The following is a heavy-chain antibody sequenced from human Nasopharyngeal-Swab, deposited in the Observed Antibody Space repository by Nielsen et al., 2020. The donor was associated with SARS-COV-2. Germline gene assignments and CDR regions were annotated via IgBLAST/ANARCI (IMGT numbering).Heavy chain of an antibody. CDR2: IQQDGSEK. CDR3: ATDGYSFGYDRGY. Sequence: GGSLSLSCATPGFTFSTYWMTWVRQAPGKGLEWVANIQQDGSEKYYIDSVKGRFTISRDNAKSSLFLEMNSLRAEDTALYYCATDGYSFGYDRGYWGQGTLVIVSS. D-gene: IGHD4-11*01. J-gene: IGHJ4*02. V-gene: IGHV3-7*01. CDR1: GFTFSTYW.